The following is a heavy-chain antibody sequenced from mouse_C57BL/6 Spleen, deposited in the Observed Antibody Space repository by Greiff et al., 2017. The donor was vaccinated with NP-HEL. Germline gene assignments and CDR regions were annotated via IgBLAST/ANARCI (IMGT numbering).Heavy chain of an antibody. Sequence: VQLVESGAELAKPGASVKLSCKASGYTFTSYWMHWVKQRPGQGLEWIGYINPSSGYTKYNQKFKDKATLTADKSSSTAYMQLSSLTYEDSAVYYYSRSIYGSRLYAMDYWGQGTSVTVSS. CDR2: INPSSGYT. CDR1: GYTFTSYW. CDR3: SRSIYGSRLYAMDY. D-gene: IGHD1-1*01. V-gene: IGHV1-7*01. J-gene: IGHJ4*01.